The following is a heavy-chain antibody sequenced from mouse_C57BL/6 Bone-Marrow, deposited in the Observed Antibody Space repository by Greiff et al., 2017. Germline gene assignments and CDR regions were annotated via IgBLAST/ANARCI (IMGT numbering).Heavy chain of an antibody. Sequence: VQLQQSGAELVRPGTSVKMSCTASGYTFTNYWIGWAKQMPGHGLEWIGDIYPGGGYTNYTEKFKGKATLTADKSSSTAYMQFSSLTSEDSAIYYCARGDDYGHFDYWGQGTTLTVSS. D-gene: IGHD2-4*01. CDR2: IYPGGGYT. CDR3: ARGDDYGHFDY. CDR1: GYTFTNYW. V-gene: IGHV1-63*01. J-gene: IGHJ2*01.